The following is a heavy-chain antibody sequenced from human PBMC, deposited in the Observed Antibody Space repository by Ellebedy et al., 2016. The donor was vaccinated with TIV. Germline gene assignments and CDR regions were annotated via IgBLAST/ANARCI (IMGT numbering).Heavy chain of an antibody. CDR2: IIPIFGTA. J-gene: IGHJ4*02. V-gene: IGHV1-69*13. D-gene: IGHD3-10*01. Sequence: AASVKVSCKASGGTFSSYAISWVRQAPGQGLEWMGGIIPIFGTANYAQKFQGRVTITADESTSTAYMELSSLRSEDTAVYYCARGGPMVRGGSFDYWGQGTLVTVSS. CDR1: GGTFSSYA. CDR3: ARGGPMVRGGSFDY.